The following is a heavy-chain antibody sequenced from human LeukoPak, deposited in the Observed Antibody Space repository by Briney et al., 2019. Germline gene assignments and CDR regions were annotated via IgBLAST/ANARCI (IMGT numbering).Heavy chain of an antibody. J-gene: IGHJ5*01. D-gene: IGHD3-10*01. V-gene: IGHV4-39*01. Sequence: SETLSLTCTVSGDSISSTSYYWDWIRQPPGKGLEWIGSIYNSGTTYYNPSLKSRVTISVDTSKNQFSLKVSSVTAADTAVYYCASRVYGLGSFDYWGQGTLVTVSS. CDR3: ASRVYGLGSFDY. CDR1: GDSISSTSYY. CDR2: IYNSGTT.